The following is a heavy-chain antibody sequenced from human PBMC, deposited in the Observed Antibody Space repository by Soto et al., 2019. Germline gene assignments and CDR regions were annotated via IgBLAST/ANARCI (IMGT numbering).Heavy chain of an antibody. V-gene: IGHV4-59*08. CDR2: IYYSGST. CDR3: ATYDVDTAMDH. Sequence: QVQLQESGPGLVKPSETLSLTCTVSSGSISLYYWTWIRQPPGKGLEWIGYIYYSGSTNYNPSLKSRVTISIDTSKIQFSLKLTSVTAADTAVYYFATYDVDTAMDHWGQGTLVTVSS. CDR1: SGSISLYY. J-gene: IGHJ4*02. D-gene: IGHD5-18*01.